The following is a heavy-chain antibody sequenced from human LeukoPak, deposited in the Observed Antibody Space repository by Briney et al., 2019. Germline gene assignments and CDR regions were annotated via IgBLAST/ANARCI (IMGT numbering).Heavy chain of an antibody. V-gene: IGHV3-7*01. D-gene: IGHD4-11*01. CDR3: TRAYSDHSNYFDH. CDR2: IKQDGSEK. J-gene: IGHJ4*02. CDR1: GFTFSSYW. Sequence: PGGSLRLSCAASGFTFSSYWMGWVRQAPGKGLEWVANIKQDGSEKVYVDSVKGRITISRDNAMNSLYLEMNSLRAEDAAVYYCTRAYSDHSNYFDHWGQGTLVTVSS.